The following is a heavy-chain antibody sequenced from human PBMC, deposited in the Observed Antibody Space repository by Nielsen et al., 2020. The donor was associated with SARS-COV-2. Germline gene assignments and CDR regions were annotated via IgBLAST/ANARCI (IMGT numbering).Heavy chain of an antibody. J-gene: IGHJ4*02. CDR3: ARGLHYYDSSGYHFDY. Sequence: SETLSLTCNVSGDSISSRAYYWSWIRQHPGRGLEWIGYISYSGSTYYSPSLKSRVTMSLDTSNNQFSLRLNSVTAADTAVYYCARGLHYYDSSGYHFDYWGQGTLVTVSS. D-gene: IGHD3-22*01. CDR2: ISYSGST. CDR1: GDSISSRAYY. V-gene: IGHV4-31*03.